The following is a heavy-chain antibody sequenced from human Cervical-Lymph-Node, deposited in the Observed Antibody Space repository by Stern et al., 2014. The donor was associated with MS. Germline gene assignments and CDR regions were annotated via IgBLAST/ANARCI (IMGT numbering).Heavy chain of an antibody. CDR3: ARGIGGLALGWFDP. Sequence: QVQLQESGPGLVKPSQTLSLTCTVSGGSISSGSYYWSWIRQPAGKGLEWIGRIYTSGSTNYNPSLQSRVTISVDTSKNQFSLKLSSVTAADTAVYYCARGIGGLALGWFDPWGQGTLVTVSS. CDR2: IYTSGST. D-gene: IGHD3-16*01. CDR1: GGSISSGSYY. V-gene: IGHV4-61*02. J-gene: IGHJ5*02.